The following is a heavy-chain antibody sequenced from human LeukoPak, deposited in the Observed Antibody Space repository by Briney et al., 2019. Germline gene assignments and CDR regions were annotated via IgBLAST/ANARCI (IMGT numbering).Heavy chain of an antibody. CDR1: GYTFTSYG. D-gene: IGHD3-16*01. Sequence: SSVTVSCKASGYTFTSYGISWVRQAPGQGLEWMGLISAYSGNTNFAQKLQGRVTMTTDTSTSTAYMELRSLRSGDTAVYFCARGADTGSYGSLVYFDYWGQGTLVTVSS. V-gene: IGHV1-18*01. CDR3: ARGADTGSYGSLVYFDY. J-gene: IGHJ4*02. CDR2: ISAYSGNT.